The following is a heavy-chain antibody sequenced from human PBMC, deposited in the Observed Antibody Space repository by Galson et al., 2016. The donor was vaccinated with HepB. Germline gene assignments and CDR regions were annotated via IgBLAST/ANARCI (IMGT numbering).Heavy chain of an antibody. V-gene: IGHV3-7*01. Sequence: SLRLSCAASGLTFNNSWMTWVRQAPGKGLEWVADMKPDGTEKYYVDSVEGRFTISRDNAKNSLFLQMNSLRVEDTAVYFCARDFKYTTYDYWGRGILVTVSS. CDR3: ARDFKYTTYDY. J-gene: IGHJ4*02. CDR1: GLTFNNSW. CDR2: MKPDGTEK. D-gene: IGHD1-1*01.